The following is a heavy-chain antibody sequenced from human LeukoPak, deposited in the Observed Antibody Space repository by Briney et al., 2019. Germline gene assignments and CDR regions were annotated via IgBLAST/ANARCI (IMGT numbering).Heavy chain of an antibody. V-gene: IGHV4-4*02. CDR2: ISLTGET. CDR3: SRESGAFCPFGY. J-gene: IGHJ4*02. CDR1: GFTFSPLG. Sequence: GSLRLSCAASGFTFSPLGMNWVRQPPGQGLEWIGEISLTGETNYNPSLNGRVTMSLDESRNQLSLDLTSVTAADTAIYYCSRESGAFCPFGYWGQGTLVIVPP. D-gene: IGHD1-26*01.